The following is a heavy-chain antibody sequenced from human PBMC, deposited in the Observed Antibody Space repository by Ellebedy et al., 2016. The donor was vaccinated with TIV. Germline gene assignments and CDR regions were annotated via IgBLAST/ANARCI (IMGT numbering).Heavy chain of an antibody. J-gene: IGHJ4*02. CDR3: ARDGAAYCGGDCTSPFDY. Sequence: PGGSLRLSCAASGFTVSNNFMTWVRQAPGKGLEWVSLIYSVGSTLYADSVKGRFTISRDNAKNSLYLQMNSLRDEDTAVYYCARDGAAYCGGDCTSPFDYWGQGTLVTVSS. V-gene: IGHV3-53*01. D-gene: IGHD2-21*02. CDR2: IYSVGST. CDR1: GFTVSNNF.